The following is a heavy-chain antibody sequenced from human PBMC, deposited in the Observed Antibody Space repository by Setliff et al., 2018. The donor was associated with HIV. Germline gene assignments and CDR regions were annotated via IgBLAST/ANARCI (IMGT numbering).Heavy chain of an antibody. CDR3: ASTWSRVPYYLMDV. Sequence: GASVKVSCKASGYTFTAFGMNWLRQAPGQGPEWMGWISTYNGNTNYAQKFQGRVTMTRDTSINTAYMELSSLTSDDTAVYYCASTWSRVPYYLMDVWGQGTTVTVSS. CDR1: GYTFTAFG. D-gene: IGHD2-8*02. V-gene: IGHV1-18*01. CDR2: ISTYNGNT. J-gene: IGHJ6*02.